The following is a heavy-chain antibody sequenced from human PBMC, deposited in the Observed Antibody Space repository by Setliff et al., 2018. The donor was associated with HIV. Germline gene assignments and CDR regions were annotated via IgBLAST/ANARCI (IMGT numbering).Heavy chain of an antibody. CDR2: IYPGGARR. D-gene: IGHD2-15*01. CDR1: GYTFTNYY. Sequence: ASVKVSCKASGYTFTNYYMHWVRQAPGQGLEWMGIIYPGGARRSYAQKFQGRVTMTWDTSTSTVYMELTGLRSEDTAVYYCAREGLLVTSVGGAFWYHGMDVWGQGTTVTVSS. CDR3: AREGLLVTSVGGAFWYHGMDV. J-gene: IGHJ6*02. V-gene: IGHV1-46*01.